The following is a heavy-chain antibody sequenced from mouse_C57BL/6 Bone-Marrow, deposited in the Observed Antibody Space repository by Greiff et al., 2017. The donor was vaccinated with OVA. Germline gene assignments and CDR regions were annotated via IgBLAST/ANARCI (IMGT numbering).Heavy chain of an antibody. D-gene: IGHD1-1*01. V-gene: IGHV1-76*01. CDR3: ARLGSYGYFDV. J-gene: IGHJ1*03. Sequence: VKLQQSGAELVRPGASVKLSCKASGYTFTDYYINWVKQRPGQGLEWIARIYPGSGNTYYNEKFKGKATLTAEKSSSTAYMQLSSLTSEDSAVYFCARLGSYGYFDVWGTGTTVTVSS. CDR1: GYTFTDYY. CDR2: IYPGSGNT.